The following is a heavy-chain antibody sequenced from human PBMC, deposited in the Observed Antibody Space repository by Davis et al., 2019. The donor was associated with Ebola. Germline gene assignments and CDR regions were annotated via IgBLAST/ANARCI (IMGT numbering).Heavy chain of an antibody. CDR3: AKANILTGFPGAFDI. CDR1: GFTFADYA. D-gene: IGHD3-9*01. V-gene: IGHV3-9*01. J-gene: IGHJ3*02. CDR2: ISWNSGSI. Sequence: PGGSLRLSCAASGFTFADYAMHWVRQAPGKGLEWVSGISWNSGSIGYADSVKGRFTISRDNAKNSLYLQMNSLRAEDTALYYCAKANILTGFPGAFDIWGQGTMVTVSS.